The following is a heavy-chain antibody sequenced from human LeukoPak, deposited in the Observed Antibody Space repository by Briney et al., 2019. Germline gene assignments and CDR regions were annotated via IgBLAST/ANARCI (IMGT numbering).Heavy chain of an antibody. CDR1: GYTFTDYY. CDR3: ARDYSGSYTH. D-gene: IGHD1-26*01. CDR2: IHPNSGDT. J-gene: IGHJ4*02. Sequence: ASVQVSCKASGYTFTDYYIHWVQQAPGQGLEWMGLIHPNSGDTYYAQKFRGRVTMTRDTSITTAYVELDRLTSDDTAVYYCARDYSGSYTHWAQGTLVTISS. V-gene: IGHV1-2*06.